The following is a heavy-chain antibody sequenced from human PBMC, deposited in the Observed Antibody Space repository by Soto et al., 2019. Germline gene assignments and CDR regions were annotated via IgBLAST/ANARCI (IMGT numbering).Heavy chain of an antibody. CDR3: ASGLRFLEWSTPSYYYGMDV. CDR1: GYTFTGYY. CDR2: INPNSGGT. V-gene: IGHV1-2*04. D-gene: IGHD3-3*01. Sequence: ASVKVSCKASGYTFTGYYMHWVRQAPGQGLEWMGWINPNSGGTNYAQKFQGWVTMTRDTSISTAYMELSSLRSEDTAVYYCASGLRFLEWSTPSYYYGMDVWGQGTTVTVSS. J-gene: IGHJ6*02.